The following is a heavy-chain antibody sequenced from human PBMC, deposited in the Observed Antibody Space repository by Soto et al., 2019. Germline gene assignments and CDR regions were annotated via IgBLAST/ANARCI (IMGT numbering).Heavy chain of an antibody. D-gene: IGHD6-19*01. Sequence: EVQLLESGGGLVQPGGSLRLSCAASGFTFSSYAMSWVRQAPGKGLEWVSAISGSGGSTYYADSVKGRFTISRDNSKKTRYLQMNSRRAEDTAVYYCASHGYGSGWWKFDPWGQGTLVTVSS. V-gene: IGHV3-23*01. CDR2: ISGSGGST. J-gene: IGHJ5*02. CDR1: GFTFSSYA. CDR3: ASHGYGSGWWKFDP.